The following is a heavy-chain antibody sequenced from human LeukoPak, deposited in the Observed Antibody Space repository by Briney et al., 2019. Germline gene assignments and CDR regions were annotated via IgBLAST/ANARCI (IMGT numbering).Heavy chain of an antibody. Sequence: SETLSLTCTVSGGSISSSRYYWGWIRQPPGKGLEWIGSIYYSGSTYYNPSLKSRVTISVDTSKNPFSLKLSSVTDADTAVYYCARTPLTTVPLYAFDIWGKGTMVTVS. D-gene: IGHD4-17*01. CDR3: ARTPLTTVPLYAFDI. CDR2: IYYSGST. CDR1: GGSISSSRYY. V-gene: IGHV4-39*01. J-gene: IGHJ3*02.